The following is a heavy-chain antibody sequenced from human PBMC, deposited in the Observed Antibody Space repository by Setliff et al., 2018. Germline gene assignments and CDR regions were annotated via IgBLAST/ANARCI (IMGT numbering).Heavy chain of an antibody. CDR1: GFTFRSYS. Sequence: PGGSLRLSCAASGFTFRSYSMKWVRQAPGKGLEWVSYISSHSNTIWYADSVKGRFTISRDNVKNSLYLEMNSLRVEDTAIYYCVRAFWTYSDHASLACFDYWGQGALVTVSS. V-gene: IGHV3-48*01. CDR2: ISSHSNTI. CDR3: VRAFWTYSDHASLACFDY. D-gene: IGHD5-12*01. J-gene: IGHJ4*02.